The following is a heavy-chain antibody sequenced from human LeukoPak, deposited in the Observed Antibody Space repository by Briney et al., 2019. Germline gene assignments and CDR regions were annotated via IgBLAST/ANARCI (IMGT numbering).Heavy chain of an antibody. CDR2: IIPIFGTA. V-gene: IGHV1-69*05. CDR1: GGTFSSYA. J-gene: IGHJ4*02. D-gene: IGHD1-26*01. CDR3: ASEWTSGSYGGYFDY. Sequence: SVKVSCKASGGTFSSYAISWVRQAPGQGLEWMGGIIPIFGTANYAQKFRDRVTITTDESTSTAYMELSSLRSEDTAVYCCASEWTSGSYGGYFDYWGQGTLVTVSS.